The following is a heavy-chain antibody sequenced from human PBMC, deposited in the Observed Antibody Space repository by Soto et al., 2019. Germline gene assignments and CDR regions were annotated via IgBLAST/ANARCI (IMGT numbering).Heavy chain of an antibody. CDR1: GGTFSSYA. CDR2: IIPFFDTA. V-gene: IGHV1-69*01. D-gene: IGHD3-22*01. Sequence: QVQLVQSGAEVKKPGSSVKVSCKASGGTFSSYAISWVRPAPVQGLEWMAGIIPFFDTANYAPKFQGRVTIRADASTSTAYMALNSLTFEDPAVYYCASGPYYDSTGYYPAEYLQHWGQGTLVTVSS. CDR3: ASGPYYDSTGYYPAEYLQH. J-gene: IGHJ1*01.